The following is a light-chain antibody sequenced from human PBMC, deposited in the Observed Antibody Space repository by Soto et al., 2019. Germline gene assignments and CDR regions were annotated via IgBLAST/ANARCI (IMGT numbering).Light chain of an antibody. CDR1: QTVRNNY. J-gene: IGKJ1*01. Sequence: EFVLTQSPGTLSLSPGERATLSCRASQTVRNNYLAWYQQKPGQAPRLLIYDASSRATGIPDRFSGGGSGTDFTLTISSLQPDDFATYYCQQFKDYVWTFGQGTKVDIK. CDR2: DAS. CDR3: QQFKDYVWT. V-gene: IGKV3-20*01.